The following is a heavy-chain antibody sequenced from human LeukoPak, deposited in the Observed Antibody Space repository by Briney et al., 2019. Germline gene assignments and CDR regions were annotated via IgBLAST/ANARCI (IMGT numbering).Heavy chain of an antibody. CDR3: ARVKYQLLRPIYGMDV. J-gene: IGHJ6*02. D-gene: IGHD2-2*01. V-gene: IGHV3-21*01. Sequence: GGSLRLSCAASGFTFSSYSMNWVRQAPGKGLEWVSSISSSSSYKYYADSVKGRFTISRDNAKNSLYLQMNSLRAEDTAVYYCARVKYQLLRPIYGMDVWGQGTTVTVSS. CDR1: GFTFSSYS. CDR2: ISSSSSYK.